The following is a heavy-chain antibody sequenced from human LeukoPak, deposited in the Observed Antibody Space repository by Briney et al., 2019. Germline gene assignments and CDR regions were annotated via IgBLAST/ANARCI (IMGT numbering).Heavy chain of an antibody. J-gene: IGHJ6*02. CDR3: ASNYYYYYGTDV. V-gene: IGHV3-48*03. Sequence: PGGSLRLSCAASGLTFSNCDMNWVRLAPGKGLEWLSYISSSGDTIYHADSVKGRFTISRDNARNSLYLQMNSLRAEDTAVYYCASNYYYYYGTDVWGQGTTVTVSS. CDR2: ISSSGDTI. CDR1: GLTFSNCD.